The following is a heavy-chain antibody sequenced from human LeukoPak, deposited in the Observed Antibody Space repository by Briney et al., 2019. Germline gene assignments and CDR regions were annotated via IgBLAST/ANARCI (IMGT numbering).Heavy chain of an antibody. Sequence: GGSLRLSCAVSGFTFSSYEMNWVRQAPGKGLEWVPYISSSGTTIYYADSVKGRFTISRDNAKNSLYLQMNSLRAEDTAVYYCARDGGYSYGQFDYWGQGTLVTVSS. CDR1: GFTFSSYE. CDR3: ARDGGYSYGQFDY. J-gene: IGHJ4*02. D-gene: IGHD5-18*01. V-gene: IGHV3-48*03. CDR2: ISSSGTTI.